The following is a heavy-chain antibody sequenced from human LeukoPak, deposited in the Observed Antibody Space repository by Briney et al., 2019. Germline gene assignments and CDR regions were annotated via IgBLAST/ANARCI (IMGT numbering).Heavy chain of an antibody. D-gene: IGHD3-22*01. V-gene: IGHV5-51*01. CDR3: ARLKDYYDSKFLAGFDY. CDR2: IYPGDSDT. CDR1: GYSFTSYW. Sequence: GESLKISCKGSGYSFTSYWIGWVRQLPGKGLEWMGIIYPGDSDTRYSPSFQGQVTISADKSISTAYLQWSSLKASDTAMYYCARLKDYYDSKFLAGFDYWGQGTLVTVSS. J-gene: IGHJ4*02.